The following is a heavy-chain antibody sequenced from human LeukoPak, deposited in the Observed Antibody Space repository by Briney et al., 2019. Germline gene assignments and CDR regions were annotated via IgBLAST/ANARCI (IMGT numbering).Heavy chain of an antibody. CDR2: ISSSGSTI. D-gene: IGHD5-24*01. Sequence: PGGSLRLSCAASGFTFSSYEMNWVRQAPGKGLEWVSYISSSGSTIYYADSVKGRFTISRDNSKNTLYLQMNSLRAEDTAVYYCAKVSRDGYNWASLERWGQGTLVTVSS. CDR1: GFTFSSYE. J-gene: IGHJ4*02. V-gene: IGHV3-48*03. CDR3: AKVSRDGYNWASLER.